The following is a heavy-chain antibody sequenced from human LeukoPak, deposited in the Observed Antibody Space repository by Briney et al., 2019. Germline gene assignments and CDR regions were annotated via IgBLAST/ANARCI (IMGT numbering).Heavy chain of an antibody. J-gene: IGHJ3*02. D-gene: IGHD6-13*01. CDR2: INPNSGGT. V-gene: IGHV1-2*02. CDR3: AREGAAGTQHDAFDI. Sequence: ASVKVSCKASGYTFTGYYMHWVRQAPGQGLEWMGWINPNSGGTNYAQKFQGRVTMTRDTSISTAYTELSRLRSDDTAVYYCAREGAAGTQHDAFDIWGQGTMVTVSS. CDR1: GYTFTGYY.